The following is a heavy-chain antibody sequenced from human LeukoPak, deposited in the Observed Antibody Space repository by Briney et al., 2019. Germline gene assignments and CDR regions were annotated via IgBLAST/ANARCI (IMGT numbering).Heavy chain of an antibody. CDR3: AKSILRGVILWTLIDD. Sequence: PGGSLRLSCAASGFTFDDYAMHWVRQAPGKGLEWVSLISGDGGSTYYADSVKGRFTISRDNSKNSLYLQMNSLTTEDTALYFCAKSILRGVILWTLIDDWGQGTLVTVSS. J-gene: IGHJ4*02. V-gene: IGHV3-43*02. CDR2: ISGDGGST. CDR1: GFTFDDYA. D-gene: IGHD3-10*01.